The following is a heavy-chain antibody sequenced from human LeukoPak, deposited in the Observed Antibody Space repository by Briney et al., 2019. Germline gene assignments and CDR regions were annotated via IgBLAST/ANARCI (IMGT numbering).Heavy chain of an antibody. D-gene: IGHD2-2*02. V-gene: IGHV4-38-2*01. CDR1: GYSISSAYY. CDR2: VYHSGST. J-gene: IGHJ4*02. CDR3: ARLSGAPIRHPIYRFDY. Sequence: PSETLSLTCAVSGYSISSAYYWGWIRQPPGKGLEWIGNVYHSGSTYKNPSLKSRVTISLDTSKNQFSLNLSSVTAADTAMYYCARLSGAPIRHPIYRFDYSGQGTLVTVSS.